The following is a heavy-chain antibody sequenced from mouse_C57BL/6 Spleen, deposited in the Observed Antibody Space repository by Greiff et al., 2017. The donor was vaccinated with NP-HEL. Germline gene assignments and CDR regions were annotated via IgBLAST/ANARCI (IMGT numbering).Heavy chain of an antibody. V-gene: IGHV1-81*01. CDR3: AGGGDYYGSSYVSYFDY. J-gene: IGHJ2*01. CDR1: GYTFTSYG. Sequence: VKLQESGAELARPGASVKLSCKASGYTFTSYGISWVKQRTGQGLEWIGEIYPRSGNTYYNEKFKGKATLTADKSSSTAYMELRSLTSEDSAVYFCAGGGDYYGSSYVSYFDYWGQGTTLTVSS. D-gene: IGHD1-1*01. CDR2: IYPRSGNT.